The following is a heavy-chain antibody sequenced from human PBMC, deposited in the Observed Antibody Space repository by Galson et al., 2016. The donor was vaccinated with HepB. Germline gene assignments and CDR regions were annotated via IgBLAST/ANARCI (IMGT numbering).Heavy chain of an antibody. CDR1: GYTFTTYA. V-gene: IGHV1-3*01. J-gene: IGHJ4*02. CDR3: ATDRRIYASGSYPY. D-gene: IGHD3-10*01. Sequence: SVKVSCKASGYTFTTYALHWVRQAPGQRLEWMGWINPGNGNTRYSQKFQDRVTLTRDTSANTAYMELSSLRSEDTAFYYCATDRRIYASGSYPYWGQGTLVTVSS. CDR2: INPGNGNT.